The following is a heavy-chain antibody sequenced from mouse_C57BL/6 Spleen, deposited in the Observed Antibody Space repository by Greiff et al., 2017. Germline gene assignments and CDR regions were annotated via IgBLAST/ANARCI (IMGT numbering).Heavy chain of an antibody. CDR1: GYTFTDYE. CDR3: TRGNYSNYGDY. Sequence: QVQLQQSGAELVRPGASVTLSCKASGYTFTDYEMHWVKQTPVHGLEWIGAIDPETGGPAYNQKFKGKAILTADKSSSTAYMELRSLTSEDSAVYYCTRGNYSNYGDYWGQGTTLTVSS. D-gene: IGHD2-5*01. V-gene: IGHV1-15*01. J-gene: IGHJ2*01. CDR2: IDPETGGP.